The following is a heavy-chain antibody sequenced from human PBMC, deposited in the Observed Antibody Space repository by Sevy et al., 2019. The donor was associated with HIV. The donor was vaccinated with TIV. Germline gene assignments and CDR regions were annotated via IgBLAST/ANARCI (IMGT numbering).Heavy chain of an antibody. D-gene: IGHD1-26*01. J-gene: IGHJ4*02. CDR1: GFTFNNFN. V-gene: IGHV3-21*06. CDR2: ISRSSNYI. Sequence: GGSLRLSCAASGFTFNNFNMNWVRQAPGKGLQWVSSISRSSNYIYYAESLKGRFIISRDNVKDTVFLQMNSLSADDTAVYYCARGPPDGSYDYFDSWGQGTLVTVSS. CDR3: ARGPPDGSYDYFDS.